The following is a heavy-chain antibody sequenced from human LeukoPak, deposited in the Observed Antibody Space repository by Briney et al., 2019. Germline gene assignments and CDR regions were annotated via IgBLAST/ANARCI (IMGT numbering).Heavy chain of an antibody. V-gene: IGHV3-66*01. J-gene: IGHJ4*02. CDR3: ARAHDRGYYYGFDY. D-gene: IGHD3-22*01. CDR1: GFTVSSNY. CDR2: IYSGGNT. Sequence: GGSLRLSCAASGFTVSSNYMSWVRQAPGKGLEWVSVIYSGGNTYYAHSVQGRFTMSRENPKNTLYLQMNSLRAEDTAVYYCARAHDRGYYYGFDYWGQGTLVTVSS.